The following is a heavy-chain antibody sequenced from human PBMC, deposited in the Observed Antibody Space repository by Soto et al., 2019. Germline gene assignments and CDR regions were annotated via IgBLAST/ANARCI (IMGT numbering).Heavy chain of an antibody. CDR3: ARGKDYYDSSGYFVNWFDP. J-gene: IGHJ5*02. CDR1: GDSVSSNSAA. Sequence: SQTLSLTCAISGDSVSSNSAAWNWIRQSPSRGLEWLGRTYYRSKWYNDYAVSVKSRITINPDTSKNQFSLQLNSATPEDTAVYYCARGKDYYDSSGYFVNWFDPWGQGTLVTVSS. D-gene: IGHD3-22*01. CDR2: TYYRSKWYN. V-gene: IGHV6-1*01.